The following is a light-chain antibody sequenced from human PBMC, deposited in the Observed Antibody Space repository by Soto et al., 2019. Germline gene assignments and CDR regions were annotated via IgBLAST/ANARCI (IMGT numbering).Light chain of an antibody. J-gene: IGKJ1*01. CDR2: GAF. CDR1: QSAGTN. V-gene: IGKV3-15*01. Sequence: EIVMTQSPATLTVSPGERAPLSCRASQSAGTNLAWYQQKPGQAPRLLIHGAFTRATGIPARFSASGSGTDFTLTINRLEPEDFAVYFCQHYGGSPGTFGQGTKVDIK. CDR3: QHYGGSPGT.